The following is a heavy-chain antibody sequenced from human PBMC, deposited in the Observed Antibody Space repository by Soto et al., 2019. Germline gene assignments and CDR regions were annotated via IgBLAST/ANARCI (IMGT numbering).Heavy chain of an antibody. CDR1: DSTFTSYG. Sequence: GASVKVSCKASDSTFTSYGISWVRQAPGQGLEWMGWISTYNGITNYAQKVQGRVTMTTDTSTTTAYMELRSLTFDDTAVYYCTRDHGIVGASYYSYYGMDVWGQGTTVTVSS. CDR2: ISTYNGIT. D-gene: IGHD1-26*01. CDR3: TRDHGIVGASYYSYYGMDV. J-gene: IGHJ6*02. V-gene: IGHV1-18*01.